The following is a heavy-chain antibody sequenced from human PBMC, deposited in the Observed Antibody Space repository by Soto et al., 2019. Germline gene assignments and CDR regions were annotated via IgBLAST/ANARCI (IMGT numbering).Heavy chain of an antibody. CDR3: AGESPGFYGMSFDS. Sequence: EAQLVESGGGLIQPGGSLRLSCAASGFTVSTNYMAWVRRAAGKGLEWVSVIFASGKTYYADAVKGRFTVSRDNSQNTLFLEASILRVELTALYYCAGESPGFYGMSFDSWGEGAVVIVSS. CDR1: GFTVSTNY. D-gene: IGHD3-22*01. CDR2: IFASGKT. J-gene: IGHJ3*02. V-gene: IGHV3-53*01.